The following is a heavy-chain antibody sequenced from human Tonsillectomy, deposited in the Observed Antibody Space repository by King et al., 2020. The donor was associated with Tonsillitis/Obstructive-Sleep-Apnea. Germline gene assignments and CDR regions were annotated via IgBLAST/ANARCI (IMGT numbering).Heavy chain of an antibody. Sequence: VQLVESGGGVVQPGRSLRLSCAASGFTFSSYAMHWVRQAPGKGLEWVAVISYDGSNKYYADSVKGRFTISRDNSKNTPYLQMNSLRAEDTAVYYCARDWGSTVTTDAAFDIWGQGTMVTVSS. V-gene: IGHV3-30*04. CDR3: ARDWGSTVTTDAAFDI. D-gene: IGHD4-17*01. CDR2: ISYDGSNK. J-gene: IGHJ3*02. CDR1: GFTFSSYA.